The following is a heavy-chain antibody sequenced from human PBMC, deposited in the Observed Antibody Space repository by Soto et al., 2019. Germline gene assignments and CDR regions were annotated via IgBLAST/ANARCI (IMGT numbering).Heavy chain of an antibody. J-gene: IGHJ3*02. CDR2: ISSSGSTI. CDR1: GFTFSDYY. V-gene: IGHV3-11*01. Sequence: GGSLRLSCAASGFTFSDYYMSWIRQAPGKGLEWVSYISSSGSTIYYADSVKGRFTISRDNAKNSLYLQMNSLRAEDTAVYYCARGFSILTGYPRVFKMFDIWGQGTMVTVSS. D-gene: IGHD3-9*01. CDR3: ARGFSILTGYPRVFKMFDI.